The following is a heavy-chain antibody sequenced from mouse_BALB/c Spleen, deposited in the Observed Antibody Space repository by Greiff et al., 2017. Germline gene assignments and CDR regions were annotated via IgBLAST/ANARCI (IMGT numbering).Heavy chain of an antibody. J-gene: IGHJ4*01. CDR3: ARWRDYPYYYAMDY. D-gene: IGHD2-4*01. V-gene: IGHV1S56*01. Sequence: QVQLKESGPELVKPGASVRISCKASGYTFTSYYIHWVKQRPGQGLEWIGWIYPGNVNTKYNEKFKGKATLTADKSSSTAYMQLSSLTSEDSAVYFCARWRDYPYYYAMDYWGQGTSVTVSS. CDR2: IYPGNVNT. CDR1: GYTFTSYY.